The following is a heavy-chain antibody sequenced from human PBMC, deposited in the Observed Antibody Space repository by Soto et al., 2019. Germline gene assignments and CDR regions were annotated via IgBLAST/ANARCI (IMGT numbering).Heavy chain of an antibody. CDR3: ARLNTSGVIDY. V-gene: IGHV4-59*08. J-gene: IGHJ4*02. Sequence: SETLSLTCTVSGGSISSYYWSWIRQPPGKGLEWIGYIYYSGSTNYNPSLKSRVTISVDTSKNQFSLKLSSVTAADTAVYYCARLNTSGVIDYWGQGTLVTVSS. CDR1: GGSISSYY. CDR2: IYYSGST. D-gene: IGHD3-10*01.